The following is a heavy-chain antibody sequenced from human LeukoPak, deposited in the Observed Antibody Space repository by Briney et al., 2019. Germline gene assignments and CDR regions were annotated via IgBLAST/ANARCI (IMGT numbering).Heavy chain of an antibody. J-gene: IGHJ6*02. CDR1: GYRFTSYW. Sequence: GESLQISCQGSGYRFTSYWIGGVRQLPGKGREWMGIIYPGDSDTRSSPSFQGQVTISADQSISTAYLQWSSLKASDTAMYYCARLGSYDFWSGYPTPVRYGMDVWGQGTTVTVSS. V-gene: IGHV5-51*01. D-gene: IGHD3-3*01. CDR2: IYPGDSDT. CDR3: ARLGSYDFWSGYPTPVRYGMDV.